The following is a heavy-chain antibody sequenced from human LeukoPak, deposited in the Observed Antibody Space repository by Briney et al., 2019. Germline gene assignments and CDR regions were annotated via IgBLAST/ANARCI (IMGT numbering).Heavy chain of an antibody. J-gene: IGHJ4*02. Sequence: PGGSLRLSCAASGFTFSSYGMHWVRQAPGKGLEWMAVISYDGSNKYYADSVRGRFTISRDNSKNTLYLQMNSLRAEDTAVYYCAKDTGVYWGQGTLVTVSS. D-gene: IGHD1-14*01. CDR1: GFTFSSYG. V-gene: IGHV3-30*18. CDR2: ISYDGSNK. CDR3: AKDTGVY.